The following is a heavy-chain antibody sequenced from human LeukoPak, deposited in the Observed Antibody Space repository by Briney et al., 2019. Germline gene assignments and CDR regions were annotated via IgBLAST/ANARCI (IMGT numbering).Heavy chain of an antibody. Sequence: VASVKVSCRASGYTFTNYGVSWVRQAPGQGLEWLGWISVYKGDTNYAQNLQGRVTMTTDSPTSTAYMEVRSLRSDDTAVYYCARGPAVTNWFDPWGQGTLVTVSS. CDR1: GYTFTNYG. D-gene: IGHD4-23*01. J-gene: IGHJ5*02. CDR2: ISVYKGDT. V-gene: IGHV1-18*01. CDR3: ARGPAVTNWFDP.